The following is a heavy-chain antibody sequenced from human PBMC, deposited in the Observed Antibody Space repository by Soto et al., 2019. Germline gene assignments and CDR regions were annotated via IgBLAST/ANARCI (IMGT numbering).Heavy chain of an antibody. V-gene: IGHV3-30*09. D-gene: IGHD6-19*01. CDR1: GFTFSSFS. CDR3: ARTTAVAGTTEFDY. CDR2: ISYDGSNK. J-gene: IGHJ4*02. Sequence: QVQLVESGGGVVQPGRSLRLSCAASGFTFSSFSLHWVRQAPGKGLEWLALISYDGSNKYNADSVKGRFAISRDNSKNTLYLQVNSLRPEKTAVYYCARTTAVAGTTEFDYWGQGNLVSVSS.